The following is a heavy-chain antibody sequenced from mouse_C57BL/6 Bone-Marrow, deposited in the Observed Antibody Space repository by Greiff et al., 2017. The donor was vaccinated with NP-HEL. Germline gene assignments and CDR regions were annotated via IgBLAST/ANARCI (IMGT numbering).Heavy chain of an antibody. V-gene: IGHV1-69*01. CDR1: GYTFTSYW. D-gene: IGHD2-10*01. J-gene: IGHJ3*01. Sequence: QVQLQQPGAELVMPGASVKLSCKASGYTFTSYWMHWVKQRPGQGLEWIGEIDPSDSYTNYNQKFKGKSTLTVDKSSSTAYMQLSSLTSEDSAVYYCARSYYGTCADWGQGTLVTVSA. CDR2: IDPSDSYT. CDR3: ARSYYGTCAD.